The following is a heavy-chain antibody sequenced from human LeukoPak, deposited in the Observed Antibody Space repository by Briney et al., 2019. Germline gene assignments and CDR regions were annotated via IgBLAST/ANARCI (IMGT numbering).Heavy chain of an antibody. CDR2: IYYSGIT. CDR1: GGSISSSSYY. CDR3: ARRGYYDILTGYYPILNWFDP. D-gene: IGHD3-9*01. V-gene: IGHV4-39*01. J-gene: IGHJ5*02. Sequence: PSETLSLTCTVSGGSISSSSYYWGWIRQPPGKGLEWIGSIYYSGITYYNPSLKSRVTISVDTSKNQFSLKLSSVTAADTAVYYCARRGYYDILTGYYPILNWFDPWGQGTLVTVSS.